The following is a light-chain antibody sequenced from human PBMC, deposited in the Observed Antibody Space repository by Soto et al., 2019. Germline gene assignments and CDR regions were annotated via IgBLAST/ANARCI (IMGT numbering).Light chain of an antibody. V-gene: IGKV1-5*01. Sequence: DIQMTQSPSTLSASVGDGVTITCRASQSISSRLAWYQQKPGKAPKLLIYDASSLESGVPSRFSGSGSGTEFTLTISSLQPDDFASYYCQKYNRAPWTFGQGTKV. CDR3: QKYNRAPWT. CDR1: QSISSR. CDR2: DAS. J-gene: IGKJ1*01.